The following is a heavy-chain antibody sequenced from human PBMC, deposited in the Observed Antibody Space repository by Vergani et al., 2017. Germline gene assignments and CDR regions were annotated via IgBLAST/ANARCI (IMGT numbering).Heavy chain of an antibody. D-gene: IGHD3-3*01. V-gene: IGHV3-15*01. Sequence: EMQLVESGGGLVKPGGSLRLSCAASGFTFSNAWMSWVRQAPGKGLEWVGRIKSKTDGGTTDYAAPVKGRFTISRDDSKNTLYLQMNSLKTEDTAVYYCTTHALRFLEWLLYAWGQGTLVTVSS. CDR3: TTHALRFLEWLLYA. J-gene: IGHJ5*02. CDR2: IKSKTDGGTT. CDR1: GFTFSNAW.